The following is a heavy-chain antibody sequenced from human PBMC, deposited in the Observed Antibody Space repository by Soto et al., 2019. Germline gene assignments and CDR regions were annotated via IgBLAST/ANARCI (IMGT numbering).Heavy chain of an antibody. J-gene: IGHJ4*02. CDR2: ISGSGGST. Sequence: ESGGGLVQPGGSLRLSCAASGFTFSSYAMSWVRQAPGKGLEWVSAISGSGGSTYYADSVKGRFTISRDNSKNTLYLQMNSLRAEDTAVYYCAKDLLAAAGNPTHFDYWGQGTLVTVSS. CDR1: GFTFSSYA. D-gene: IGHD6-13*01. V-gene: IGHV3-23*01. CDR3: AKDLLAAAGNPTHFDY.